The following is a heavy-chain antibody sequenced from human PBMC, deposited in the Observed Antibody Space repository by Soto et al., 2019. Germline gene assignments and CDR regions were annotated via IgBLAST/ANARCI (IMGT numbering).Heavy chain of an antibody. CDR3: ARVRYGSGSHWYFDL. Sequence: SETLSLTCTVSGRSISSGDYYWSWIRQPPGKGLEWIGYIYYSGSTYYNPSLKSRVTISVDTSKNQFSLKLSSVTAADTAVYYCARVRYGSGSHWYFDLWGRGTLVTVS. CDR2: IYYSGST. D-gene: IGHD3-10*01. J-gene: IGHJ2*01. CDR1: GRSISSGDYY. V-gene: IGHV4-30-4*01.